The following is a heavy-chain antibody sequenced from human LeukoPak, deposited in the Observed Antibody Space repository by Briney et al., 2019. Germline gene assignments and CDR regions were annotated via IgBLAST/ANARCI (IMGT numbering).Heavy chain of an antibody. J-gene: IGHJ4*02. CDR3: ALGSGRTFDY. Sequence: SGPTLVNPTQTLTLSCTFSGLSLSTSGVGVGWIRQPPGMALEWLALIYRDDDKLYSSSLKSRLTITKDTSKNQVVLTMTNMDPVDTATYYCALGSGRTFDYWGQGTLVTVSS. CDR1: GLSLSTSGVG. D-gene: IGHD3-10*01. V-gene: IGHV2-5*02. CDR2: IYRDDDK.